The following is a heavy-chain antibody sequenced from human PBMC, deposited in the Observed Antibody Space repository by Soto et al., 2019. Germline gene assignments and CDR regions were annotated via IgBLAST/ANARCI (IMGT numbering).Heavy chain of an antibody. Sequence: QMQLQESGPGLVSPSQTLSLTCTVSGGSISSDGDYYRWSWIRQHPGKGLEWIGYIYDSGSPSYLTSLESRVTVSVDTSKNQFSLKLSSLTAADTAVYDCARVRENYFDSWGQGILVTVSS. V-gene: IGHV4-31*03. J-gene: IGHJ4*02. CDR2: IYDSGSP. CDR3: ARVRENYFDS. CDR1: GGSISSDGDYYR.